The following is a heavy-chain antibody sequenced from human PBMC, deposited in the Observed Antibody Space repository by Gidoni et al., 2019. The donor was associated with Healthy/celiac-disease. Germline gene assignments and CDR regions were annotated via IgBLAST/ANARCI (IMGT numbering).Heavy chain of an antibody. Sequence: QVQLVQSGAEVKKPGSSVKVSCKASGGTFSSYALSWVRQAPGQGLEWMGGIIPIFGTANYAQKFQGRVTITADESTSTAYMELSSLRSEDTAVYYCARASGKAYYDFWSGYYALDVRGYGMDVWGQGTTVTVSS. J-gene: IGHJ6*02. D-gene: IGHD3-3*01. V-gene: IGHV1-69*01. CDR2: IIPIFGTA. CDR3: ARASGKAYYDFWSGYYALDVRGYGMDV. CDR1: GGTFSSYA.